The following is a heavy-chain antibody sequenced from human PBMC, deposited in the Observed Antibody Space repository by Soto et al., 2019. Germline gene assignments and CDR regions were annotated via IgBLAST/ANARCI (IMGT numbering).Heavy chain of an antibody. J-gene: IGHJ4*02. CDR2: VKQDESEI. CDR1: GFPFSSYA. Sequence: PGGSLGLSCAASGFPFSSYAVHWVRQAPGKGLEWVANVKQDESEIHYGDSVKGRFTISRDNAKNSLYLQMNSLRAEDTAVYYCATWFGQLGAFWGQGTLVTVSS. D-gene: IGHD3-10*01. CDR3: ATWFGQLGAF. V-gene: IGHV3-7*03.